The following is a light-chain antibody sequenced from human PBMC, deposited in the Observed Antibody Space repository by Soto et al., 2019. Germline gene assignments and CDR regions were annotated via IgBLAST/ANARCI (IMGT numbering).Light chain of an antibody. CDR3: QQYNNWPLT. V-gene: IGKV3-15*01. CDR2: GAS. Sequence: EIAMTQSPATLSVSPGERATLSGRASQSVNSNLAWYQQKPGQAPRLLIYGASTRATGIPARFSGSGSGTEFTVTISSLQSEEFAVYYCQQYNNWPLTFGGGTKVEIK. CDR1: QSVNSN. J-gene: IGKJ4*01.